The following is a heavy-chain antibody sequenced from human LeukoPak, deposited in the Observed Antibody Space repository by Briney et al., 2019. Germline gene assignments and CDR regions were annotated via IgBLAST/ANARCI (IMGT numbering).Heavy chain of an antibody. CDR3: AREATWGQSYSDL. Sequence: PGGALRLSCAASGFSLHDHGMDWVCHAPGTGLERVAVIAADGGVKQYADSVKGRFSLSRDNSKNTASLQMTGLTAEDPAVYYCAREATWGQSYSDLWGQGAPVTVSS. CDR1: GFSLHDHG. D-gene: IGHD7-27*01. CDR2: IAADGGVK. V-gene: IGHV3-30*03. J-gene: IGHJ4*02.